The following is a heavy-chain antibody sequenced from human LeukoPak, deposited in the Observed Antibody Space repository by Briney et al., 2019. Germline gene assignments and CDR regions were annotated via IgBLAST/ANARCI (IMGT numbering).Heavy chain of an antibody. J-gene: IGHJ4*02. CDR2: ISSSSSYI. Sequence: GGSLRLSCAASGFAFSSYSMNWVRQAPGKGLEWVSSISSSSSYIYYADSVKGRFTISRDNAKNSLYLQMNSLRAEDTAVYYCARVPGYCDFWSGYYFDYWGQGTLVTVSS. V-gene: IGHV3-21*01. CDR3: ARVPGYCDFWSGYYFDY. D-gene: IGHD3-3*01. CDR1: GFAFSSYS.